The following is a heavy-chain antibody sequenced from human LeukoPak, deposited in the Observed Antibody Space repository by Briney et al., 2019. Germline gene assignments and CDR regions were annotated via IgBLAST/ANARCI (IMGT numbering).Heavy chain of an antibody. V-gene: IGHV1-18*04. Sequence: GASVKVSCKASGYTFTSYGISWVRQAPGQGLEWMGWISAYNGNINYAQKLQGRVTMTTDTSTSTAYMELRSLRSDDTAVYYCARDTGIAAAAPRWFDPWGQGTLVTVSS. CDR1: GYTFTSYG. D-gene: IGHD6-13*01. CDR3: ARDTGIAAAAPRWFDP. CDR2: ISAYNGNI. J-gene: IGHJ5*02.